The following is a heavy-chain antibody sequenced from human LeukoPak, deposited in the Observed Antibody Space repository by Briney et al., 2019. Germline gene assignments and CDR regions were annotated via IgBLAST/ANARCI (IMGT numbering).Heavy chain of an antibody. D-gene: IGHD4-17*01. CDR2: IYNGGAT. CDR1: GFIVSNYY. V-gene: IGHV3-53*05. J-gene: IGHJ6*02. Sequence: GGSLRLSCAASGFIVSNYYMNWVRQAPGKGLECVSVIYNGGATYYADSVKGRFTISRDNSKNTLYLQMNSLRVEDTALYYCAKDIRGATVTDYGMDVWGQGTTVTVSS. CDR3: AKDIRGATVTDYGMDV.